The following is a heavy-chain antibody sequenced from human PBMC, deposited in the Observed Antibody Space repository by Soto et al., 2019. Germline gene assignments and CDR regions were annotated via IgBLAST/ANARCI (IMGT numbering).Heavy chain of an antibody. V-gene: IGHV3-21*01. CDR1: GFAFRSYN. CDR3: ASTTVVAATFDF. Sequence: EVQLVESGGGLVNPGGSLTLSCGASGFAFRSYNMNWVRQAPGKGLEWVASISSGSSNIYYADSVKGRFTISRDNAKNSLYLQMDSLRAEDSAVYYCASTTVVAATFDFWGQGTLVTVSS. J-gene: IGHJ4*02. CDR2: ISSGSSNI. D-gene: IGHD2-15*01.